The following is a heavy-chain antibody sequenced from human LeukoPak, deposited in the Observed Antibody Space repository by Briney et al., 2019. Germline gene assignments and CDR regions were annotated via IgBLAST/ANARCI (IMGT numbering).Heavy chain of an antibody. V-gene: IGHV5-51*01. J-gene: IGHJ6*02. CDR1: GYSFTSYW. D-gene: IGHD6-13*01. CDR2: IYPGDSDT. CDR3: ARHTSSSWYYYYYGMDV. Sequence: GESLKISCKGSGYSFTSYWIGWVRQMPRKGLEWMGIIYPGDSDTRYSPSFQGQVTISADKSISTAYLQWSSLKASDTAMYYCARHTSSSWYYYYYGMDVWGQGTTVTVSS.